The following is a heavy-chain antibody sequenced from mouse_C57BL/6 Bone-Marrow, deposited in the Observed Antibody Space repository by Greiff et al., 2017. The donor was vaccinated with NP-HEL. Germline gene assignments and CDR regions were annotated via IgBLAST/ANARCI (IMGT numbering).Heavy chain of an antibody. Sequence: DVKLVESGPELVKPGASVKISCKASGYSFTGYYMNWVKQSPEKSLEWIGEINPSTGGTTYNQKFKAKATLTVDKSSSTAYMQLKSLTSEDSAVYYCARGTTVVGDFDYWGQGTTLTVSS. CDR1: GYSFTGYY. V-gene: IGHV1-42*01. CDR3: ARGTTVVGDFDY. CDR2: INPSTGGT. J-gene: IGHJ2*01. D-gene: IGHD1-1*01.